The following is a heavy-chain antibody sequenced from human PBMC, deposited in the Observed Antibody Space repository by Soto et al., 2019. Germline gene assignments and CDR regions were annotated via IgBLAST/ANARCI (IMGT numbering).Heavy chain of an antibody. Sequence: SLRLSCTASGFTFGDYAMSWFRQAPGKGLEWVGFIRSKAYGGTTEYAASVKGRFTISRDDSKSIAYLQMNSLKTEDTAVYYCTRRKYYYDSSGYYGPAFDIWGQGTMVTVSS. J-gene: IGHJ3*02. V-gene: IGHV3-49*03. CDR3: TRRKYYYDSSGYYGPAFDI. CDR1: GFTFGDYA. CDR2: IRSKAYGGTT. D-gene: IGHD3-22*01.